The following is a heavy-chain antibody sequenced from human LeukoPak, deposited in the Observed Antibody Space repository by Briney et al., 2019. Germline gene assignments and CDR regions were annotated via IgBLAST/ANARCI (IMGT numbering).Heavy chain of an antibody. CDR1: GGSISSYY. CDR2: IYTSGST. CDR3: ARDSPTADCSSTSCLFFDY. D-gene: IGHD2-2*01. J-gene: IGHJ4*02. Sequence: PSETLSLTCTVSGGSISSYYWSWIRQPAGKGLEWIGRIYTSGSTNYNPSLKSRVTMSVDTSKNQFSLKLSSVTAADTAVYYCARDSPTADCSSTSCLFFDYWGQGTLVTVSS. V-gene: IGHV4-4*07.